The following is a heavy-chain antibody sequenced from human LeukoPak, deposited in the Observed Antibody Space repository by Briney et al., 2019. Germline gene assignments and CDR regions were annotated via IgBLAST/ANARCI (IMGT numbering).Heavy chain of an antibody. V-gene: IGHV3-53*01. Sequence: GGFLRLSCAVSEFSVSSNYMNWVRQAPGKGLEWVSVIYSGGATYYADSVRGRFTISRGNSKNMVSLQMTSLGAEDTAVYYCARGRFSGPDDYWGQGTLVTVSS. D-gene: IGHD6-19*01. CDR2: IYSGGAT. J-gene: IGHJ4*02. CDR1: EFSVSSNY. CDR3: ARGRFSGPDDY.